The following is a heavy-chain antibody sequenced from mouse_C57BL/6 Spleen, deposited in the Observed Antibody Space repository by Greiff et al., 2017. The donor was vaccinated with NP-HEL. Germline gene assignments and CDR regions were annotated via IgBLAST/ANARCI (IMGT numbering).Heavy chain of an antibody. Sequence: VQLQQPGTELVKPGASVKLSCKASGYTFTSYWMDWVKQRPGQGLEWIGNINPSNGGTNYNEKFKSKATLTVDKSSSTAYMQLSIMTSGVSAIYYCARSYGRRGYAMDYWGQGTSVTVSS. CDR1: GYTFTSYW. J-gene: IGHJ4*01. CDR2: INPSNGGT. D-gene: IGHD1-1*01. CDR3: ARSYGRRGYAMDY. V-gene: IGHV1-53*01.